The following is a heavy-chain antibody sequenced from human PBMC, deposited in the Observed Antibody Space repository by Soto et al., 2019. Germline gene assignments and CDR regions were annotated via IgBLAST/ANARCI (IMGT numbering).Heavy chain of an antibody. CDR1: GGTFSSYA. CDR2: IIPNSGTA. J-gene: IGHJ3*02. D-gene: IGHD3-10*01. Sequence: ASVKVSCKASGGTFSSYAISWVRQAPGQGLEWMGWIIPNSGTANYAQKFQGRVTMTRNTSISTAYMELSSLRSEDTAVYYCARLLWFGELLEPYAFDIWGQRTMVTVSS. V-gene: IGHV1-8*02. CDR3: ARLLWFGELLEPYAFDI.